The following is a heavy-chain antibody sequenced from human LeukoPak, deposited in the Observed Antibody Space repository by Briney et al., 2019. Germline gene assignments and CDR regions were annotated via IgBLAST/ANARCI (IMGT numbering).Heavy chain of an antibody. Sequence: PSETLSLTCTVSGGSISSSSYYWGWIRQPPGKGLEWIGNIYYRGSTYYNPSLKSRVTISVDTSKNQFSLNLSSVTAADTAVYYCARLPWDSSSSFDYWGQGTLVTVSS. D-gene: IGHD6-6*01. J-gene: IGHJ4*02. CDR1: GGSISSSSYY. CDR2: IYYRGST. CDR3: ARLPWDSSSSFDY. V-gene: IGHV4-39*07.